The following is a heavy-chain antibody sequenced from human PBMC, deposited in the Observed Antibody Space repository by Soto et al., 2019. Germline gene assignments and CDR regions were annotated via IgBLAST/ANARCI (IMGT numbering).Heavy chain of an antibody. CDR2: IYHSGST. CDR3: ARTTVTTGWFDP. D-gene: IGHD4-17*01. V-gene: IGHV4-30-2*01. J-gene: IGHJ5*02. CDR1: GGSISSGGYS. Sequence: PSETLSLTCAVSGGSISSGGYSWSWIRQPPGKGLEWIGYIYHSGSTYYNPSLKSRVTISVDRSKNQFSLKLSSVTAADTAVYYCARTTVTTGWFDPWGQGTLVTGLL.